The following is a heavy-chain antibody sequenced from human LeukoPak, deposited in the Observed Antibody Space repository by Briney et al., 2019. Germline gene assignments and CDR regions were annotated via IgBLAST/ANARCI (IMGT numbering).Heavy chain of an antibody. D-gene: IGHD3-10*01. CDR1: GGSISSGDYY. CDR3: ARDRGITMVRGAIRWFDP. CDR2: IYYSGST. Sequence: SETLSLTCTVSGGSISSGDYYWSWIRQPPGKGLEWIGYIYYSGSTNYNPSLKSRVTISVDTSKNQFSLKLSSVTAADTAVYYCARDRGITMVRGAIRWFDPWGQGTLVTVSS. V-gene: IGHV4-61*08. J-gene: IGHJ5*02.